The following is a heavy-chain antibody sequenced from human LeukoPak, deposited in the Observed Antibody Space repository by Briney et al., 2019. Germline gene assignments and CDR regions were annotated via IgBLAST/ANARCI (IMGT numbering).Heavy chain of an antibody. D-gene: IGHD3-3*01. CDR1: GGSVSSGSYY. Sequence: SETLSLTCTVSGGSVSSGSYYWSWIRQPPGKGLEWIGYIYYSGSTNYNPSLKSRVTISVDTSKNQFSLKLSSVTAADTAVYYCAGRPIFGVVMPIDYWGQGTLVTVSS. CDR2: IYYSGST. CDR3: AGRPIFGVVMPIDY. V-gene: IGHV4-61*01. J-gene: IGHJ4*02.